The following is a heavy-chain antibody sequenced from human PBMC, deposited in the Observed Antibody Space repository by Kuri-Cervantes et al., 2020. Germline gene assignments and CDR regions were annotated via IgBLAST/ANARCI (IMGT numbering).Heavy chain of an antibody. V-gene: IGHV1-3*01. D-gene: IGHD1-26*01. CDR2: INAGNGNT. J-gene: IGHJ5*02. Sequence: ASVKVSCKASGYTFTSYAIHWVRQAPGQRLEWMGWINAGNGNTKYSQKFQGRVTITRDTSASTTYMDLSSLRSEDTAVYYCARGSGGMGFDPWGQGTLVTVSS. CDR1: GYTFTSYA. CDR3: ARGSGGMGFDP.